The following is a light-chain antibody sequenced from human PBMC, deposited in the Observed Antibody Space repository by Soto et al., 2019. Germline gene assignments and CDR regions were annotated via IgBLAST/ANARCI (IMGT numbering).Light chain of an antibody. Sequence: DIQMTKSPSTLYASVGDRVTITCRASQSISSWLAWYQQKPGTAPKLLIYKASTLQSGVPSRFSGSGSGTEFTLTISSLQPDDSATYYCQQYRDNWTFGQGTKVE. V-gene: IGKV1-5*03. J-gene: IGKJ1*01. CDR2: KAS. CDR3: QQYRDNWT. CDR1: QSISSW.